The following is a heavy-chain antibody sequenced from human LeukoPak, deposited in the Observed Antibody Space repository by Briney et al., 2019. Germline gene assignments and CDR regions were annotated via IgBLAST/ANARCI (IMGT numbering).Heavy chain of an antibody. CDR2: IKQDGSEK. J-gene: IGHJ6*02. D-gene: IGHD5-18*01. CDR3: ARDLNSYGKNYYYYYGMDV. V-gene: IGHV3-7*01. Sequence: GGSLRLSCAASGFTFSSYWMSWVRQAPGKGLEWVANIKQDGSEKYYVDSVKGRFTISRDNAKNSLYLQMNSPRAEDTAVYYCARDLNSYGKNYYYYYGMDVWGQGTTVTVSS. CDR1: GFTFSSYW.